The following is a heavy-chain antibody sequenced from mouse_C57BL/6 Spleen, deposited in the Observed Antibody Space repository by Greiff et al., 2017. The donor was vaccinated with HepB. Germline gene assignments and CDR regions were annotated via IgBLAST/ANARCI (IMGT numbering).Heavy chain of an antibody. CDR1: GYAFRSYW. V-gene: IGHV1-80*01. D-gene: IGHD1-1*01. CDR2: IYPGDGDT. J-gene: IGHJ2*01. CDR3: ARKVVAMDYFDY. Sequence: QVQLQQSGAELVKPGASVKISCKASGYAFRSYWMNWVKQRPGKGLEWIGQIYPGDGDTNYNGKFKGKATLTADKSSSTAYMQLSSLTSEDSAVYFCARKVVAMDYFDYWGQGTTLTVSS.